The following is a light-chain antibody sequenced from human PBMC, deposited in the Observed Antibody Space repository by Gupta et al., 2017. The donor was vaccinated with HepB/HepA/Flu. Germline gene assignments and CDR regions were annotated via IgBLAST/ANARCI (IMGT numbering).Light chain of an antibody. CDR2: YSS. Sequence: EIVLTQFPDFQSVTPKEKVTITCRASQNIGTSLHWYQQKPDQSPKLLIKYSSQSISGVPSRFSGSGSGTDFTLTINSMEAEDVTAYYCYRSRSLRRTFGQGTKVEIK. J-gene: IGKJ1*01. V-gene: IGKV6D-21*02. CDR3: YRSRSLRRT. CDR1: QNIGTS.